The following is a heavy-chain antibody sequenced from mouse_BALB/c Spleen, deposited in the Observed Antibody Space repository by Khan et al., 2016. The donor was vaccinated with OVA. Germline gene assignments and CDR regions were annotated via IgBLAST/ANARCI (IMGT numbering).Heavy chain of an antibody. CDR2: INPSTGYT. V-gene: IGHV1-7*01. CDR3: ARRGLRWEFDY. CDR1: GYTFINYW. J-gene: IGHJ2*01. D-gene: IGHD1-1*01. Sequence: VKLLESGAELAKPGASVKMSCKASGYTFINYWILWIKQRPGQGLEWIGYINPSTGYTEYNQNFKDKATLTADKSSSTAYMQLSSLTSEDSTVYYCARRGLRWEFDYWGQGTTLTVSS.